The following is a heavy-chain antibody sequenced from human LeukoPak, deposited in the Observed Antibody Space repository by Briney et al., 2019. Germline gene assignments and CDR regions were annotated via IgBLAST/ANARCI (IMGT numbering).Heavy chain of an antibody. CDR3: AKASYSYGYLLGAFDI. CDR2: INPSGGST. J-gene: IGHJ3*02. D-gene: IGHD5-18*01. Sequence: ASVKVSCKASGYTFTGYYIHWVRQAPGQGLEWMGIINPSGGSTSYAQKFQGRVTMTRDMSTSTVYMELSSLRSEDTAVYYCAKASYSYGYLLGAFDIWGQGTMVTVSS. CDR1: GYTFTGYY. V-gene: IGHV1-46*01.